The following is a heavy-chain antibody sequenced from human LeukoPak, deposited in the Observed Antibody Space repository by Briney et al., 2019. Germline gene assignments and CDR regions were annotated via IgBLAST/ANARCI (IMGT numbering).Heavy chain of an antibody. V-gene: IGHV4-34*01. J-gene: IGHJ4*02. D-gene: IGHD4-17*01. Sequence: SETLSLTCAVYGGSFSGYYWSWIRQPPGKGLEWIGEINHSGSTNYNPSLKSRVTISVDTSKNQVSLKLSSVTAADTAVYYCAGDGEDGDYHYWGQGTLVTVSS. CDR1: GGSFSGYY. CDR2: INHSGST. CDR3: AGDGEDGDYHY.